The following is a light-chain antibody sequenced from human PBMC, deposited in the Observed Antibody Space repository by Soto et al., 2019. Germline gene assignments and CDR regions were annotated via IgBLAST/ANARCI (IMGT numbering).Light chain of an antibody. Sequence: DIQLTQSPSFLSSSVGDRVTITCRASQGISSYLAWYQQKPGKAPKLLIYAASTLESGVPSRFSGSGSGTEFTLTISRLQPEDFAIYYCQQLNSYPLTFGGGTKVDIK. V-gene: IGKV1-9*01. J-gene: IGKJ4*01. CDR1: QGISSY. CDR3: QQLNSYPLT. CDR2: AAS.